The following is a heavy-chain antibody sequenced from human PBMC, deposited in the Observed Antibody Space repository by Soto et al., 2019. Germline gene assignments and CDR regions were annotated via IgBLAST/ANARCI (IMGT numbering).Heavy chain of an antibody. J-gene: IGHJ6*02. Sequence: QVQLVESGGGVVQPGRSLRLSCAASGFTFNTYGMNWVRQAPGKGLEWVAIIWYDGSLKYYADSMKGRFTISRDNSKNTLYLQMNSLRAEDMAVYYCARVDCTGGSCKPYAYCPMDVWGQGTTVTVSS. CDR1: GFTFNTYG. CDR2: IWYDGSLK. V-gene: IGHV3-33*01. CDR3: ARVDCTGGSCKPYAYCPMDV. D-gene: IGHD2-15*01.